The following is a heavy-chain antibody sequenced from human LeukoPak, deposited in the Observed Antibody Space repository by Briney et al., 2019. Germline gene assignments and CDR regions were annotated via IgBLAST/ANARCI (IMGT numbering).Heavy chain of an antibody. CDR2: IYYSGST. V-gene: IGHV4-59*01. J-gene: IGHJ6*03. CDR3: ARAPRRLLFQKDYHYMDV. CDR1: GGSISSYY. Sequence: TSETLSLTCTVSGGSISSYYWSWIRQPPGRGLEWIEYIYYSGSTNYNPSLKSRVTISVDTSKNQFSLKLSSVTAADTAVYYCARAPRRLLFQKDYHYMDVWGKGTTVTVSS. D-gene: IGHD2-21*02.